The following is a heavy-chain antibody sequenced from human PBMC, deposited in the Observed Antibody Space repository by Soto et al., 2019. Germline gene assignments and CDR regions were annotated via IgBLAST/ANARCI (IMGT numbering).Heavy chain of an antibody. D-gene: IGHD3-16*01. CDR1: GFRFSNHW. CDR3: ARDKGGRSGMDV. Sequence: EEELVESGGGLVQPGGSLRLSCAASGFRFSNHWMSWVRQAPGKGLEWVAYIKEDGGEKYYADSVKGRFTLSRDNAKNSLYVEMNSLRDEDTAVYYCARDKGGRSGMDVWGQGTTVTFPS. J-gene: IGHJ6*02. CDR2: IKEDGGEK. V-gene: IGHV3-7*04.